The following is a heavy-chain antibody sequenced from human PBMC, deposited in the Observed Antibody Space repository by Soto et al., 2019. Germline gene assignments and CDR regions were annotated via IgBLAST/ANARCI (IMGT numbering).Heavy chain of an antibody. V-gene: IGHV6-1*01. J-gene: IGHJ5*02. CDR3: AKGDNLGPKTGYAFDP. CDR1: GDSVSSNTAS. CDR2: TYFRSKWYN. Sequence: SQTLSLTCAISGDSVSSNTASWSWIRQSPSRGLEWLGRTYFRSKWYNDYAVSVKSRIIINPDTSNNQFSLQLNSVTPEGTAVYFCAKGDNLGPKTGYAFDPWGQGIMVTVS. D-gene: IGHD5-12*01.